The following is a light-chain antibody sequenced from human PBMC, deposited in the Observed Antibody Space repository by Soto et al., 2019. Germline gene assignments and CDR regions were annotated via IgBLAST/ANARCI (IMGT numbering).Light chain of an antibody. CDR2: DAS. Sequence: DIHMTQSPSSLSVSVGDRVTITCRTSQNINAWLAWYQQRPGQAPKLLIYDASTVQSGVPSRFSGSGSGTEFTLTISSLQPDDSATYYCQQSYSTPITFGQGTRLEI. CDR3: QQSYSTPIT. V-gene: IGKV1-5*01. J-gene: IGKJ5*01. CDR1: QNINAW.